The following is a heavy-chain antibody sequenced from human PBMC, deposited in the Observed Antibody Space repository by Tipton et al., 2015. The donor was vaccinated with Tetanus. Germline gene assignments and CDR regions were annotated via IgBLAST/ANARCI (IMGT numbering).Heavy chain of an antibody. CDR1: GFTFSNHA. J-gene: IGHJ5*02. D-gene: IGHD2-21*01. V-gene: IGHV3-30-3*01. CDR3: ARAADSNQLLFSWFDP. Sequence: SLRLSCAASGFTFSNHALHWVRQAPGKGLEWVAVLSFDGDNNYYADSVRGRFTISRDNSKNTLFLHMNDLRGEDTAVYFCARAADSNQLLFSWFDPWGQGTLVTVSS. CDR2: LSFDGDNN.